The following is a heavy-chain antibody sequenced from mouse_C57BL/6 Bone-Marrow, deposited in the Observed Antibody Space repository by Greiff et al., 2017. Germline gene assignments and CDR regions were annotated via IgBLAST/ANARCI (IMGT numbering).Heavy chain of an antibody. Sequence: VQLVESGPELVKPGASVKLSCKASGYTFTSYDINWVKQRPGQGLEWIGWIYPRDGSTKYNEKFKGKATLTVDTSSSTAYMELHSLTSEDSAVYFCARRGRRWYFDVWGTGTTVTVSS. CDR1: GYTFTSYD. V-gene: IGHV1-85*01. D-gene: IGHD1-1*01. CDR2: IYPRDGST. J-gene: IGHJ1*03. CDR3: ARRGRRWYFDV.